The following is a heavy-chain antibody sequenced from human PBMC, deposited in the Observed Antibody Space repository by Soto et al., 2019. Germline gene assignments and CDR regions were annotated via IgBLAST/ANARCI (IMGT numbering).Heavy chain of an antibody. J-gene: IGHJ4*02. CDR1: GLTFSNYA. CDR3: AKNQERELPRVIDF. Sequence: AGGSLRLSCATSGLTFSNYAMSWVRQAPGGGLEWVSSMSGSSSTTYYADPVRGRFTISRDRSKNTLYLQMSSLRAEDTALYYCAKNQERELPRVIDFWGQGTLVTVSS. CDR2: MSGSSSTT. V-gene: IGHV3-23*01. D-gene: IGHD1-7*01.